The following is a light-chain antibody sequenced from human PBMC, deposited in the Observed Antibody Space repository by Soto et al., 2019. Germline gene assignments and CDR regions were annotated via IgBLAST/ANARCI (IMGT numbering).Light chain of an antibody. CDR1: QSVSSY. J-gene: IGKJ2*01. V-gene: IGKV3-11*01. CDR3: QQRSNWPLYT. CDR2: DAS. Sequence: EIVLTQSPATLSLSPGERATLSCRASQSVSSYLAWYQQKPGQAPRLLIYDASNRATGIPARFSGSASGTDITLTISSLEPEDFGVYYCQQRSNWPLYTFGQGTKLEIK.